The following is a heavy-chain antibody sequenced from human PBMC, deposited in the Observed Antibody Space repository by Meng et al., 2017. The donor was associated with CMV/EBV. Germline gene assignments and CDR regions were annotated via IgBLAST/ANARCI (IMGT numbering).Heavy chain of an antibody. CDR1: GGTFSSYT. J-gene: IGHJ4*02. D-gene: IGHD2-21*01. CDR3: ASLYCGGDCPIEFEGQFDY. Sequence: SVKVSCKASGGTFSSYTISWVRQAPGQGLEWMGRIIPILGIANYAQKFQGRVTITADKFTSTAYMELSSLRSEDTAVYYCASLYCGGDCPIEFEGQFDYWGQGTLVTVSS. V-gene: IGHV1-69*02. CDR2: IIPILGIA.